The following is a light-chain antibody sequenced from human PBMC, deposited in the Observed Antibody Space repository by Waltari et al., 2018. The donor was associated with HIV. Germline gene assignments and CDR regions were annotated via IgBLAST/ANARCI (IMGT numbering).Light chain of an antibody. CDR2: DDS. J-gene: IGLJ3*02. CDR1: NIGSKS. CDR3: AAWDDSLSGWV. Sequence: SYVLTQPPSVSVAPGQTARITCGGNNIGSKSVHWYQQKPGQAPVLVVYDDSDRPSGIPERFSGSNAGNTATLTISRVEAGDEADYSCAAWDDSLSGWVFGGGTKLTVL. V-gene: IGLV3-21*02.